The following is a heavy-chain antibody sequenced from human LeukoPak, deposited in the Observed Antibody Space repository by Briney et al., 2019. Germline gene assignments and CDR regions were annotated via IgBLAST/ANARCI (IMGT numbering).Heavy chain of an antibody. J-gene: IGHJ3*02. Sequence: GESLRLSCAASGFTFSSYWMHWVRQAPGKGLVWVSRINTDGSSTSYADSVKGRFTISRDNAKNTLYLQMNSLRAEDTAVYYCARVSRFLEWFDAFDIWGRGTLVTVSS. D-gene: IGHD3-3*01. CDR3: ARVSRFLEWFDAFDI. CDR2: INTDGSST. V-gene: IGHV3-74*01. CDR1: GFTFSSYW.